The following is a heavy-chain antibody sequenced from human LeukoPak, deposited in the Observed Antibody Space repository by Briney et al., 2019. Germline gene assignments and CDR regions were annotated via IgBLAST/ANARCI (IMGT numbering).Heavy chain of an antibody. J-gene: IGHJ6*02. Sequence: PSETLSLTCAVSGGSISSGGYSWSWIRQPPGKGLEWIGYIYHSGSTYYNPSLKSRVTISVDTSKNQFSLKLTSVTAADTAVYYCARGSQQLAYGLDVWGQGTTVTVSS. V-gene: IGHV4-30-2*01. CDR1: GGSISSGGYS. CDR2: IYHSGST. D-gene: IGHD6-13*01. CDR3: ARGSQQLAYGLDV.